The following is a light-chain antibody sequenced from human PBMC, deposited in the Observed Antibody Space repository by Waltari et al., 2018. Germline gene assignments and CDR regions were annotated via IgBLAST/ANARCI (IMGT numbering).Light chain of an antibody. CDR3: MQSAHWPWT. V-gene: IGKV2-30*01. CDR1: QSLLYSDGNTY. Sequence: DVVMTQSPLSLPVTLGQPASISCRSSQSLLYSDGNTYLNWFQEMPGQSPRRIIYKVSNRESGVRDRFSGSGSGTDFTLKISRVEAEDVGVYHCMQSAHWPWTFGQGTKVEIK. CDR2: KVS. J-gene: IGKJ1*01.